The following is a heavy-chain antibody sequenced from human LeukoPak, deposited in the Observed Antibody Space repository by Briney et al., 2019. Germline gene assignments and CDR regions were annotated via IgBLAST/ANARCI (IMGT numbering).Heavy chain of an antibody. CDR1: GFTFSSYG. J-gene: IGHJ4*02. Sequence: GGSLRLSCAASGFTFSSYGMHWVRQAPGKGLEWVAVISYDGSNKYYADSVKGRFTISRDNSKNTLYLQMNSLRAEDTAVYYCTRRRSIFGVVTTPPDYWGQGTLVTVSS. V-gene: IGHV3-30*03. D-gene: IGHD3-3*01. CDR3: TRRRSIFGVVTTPPDY. CDR2: ISYDGSNK.